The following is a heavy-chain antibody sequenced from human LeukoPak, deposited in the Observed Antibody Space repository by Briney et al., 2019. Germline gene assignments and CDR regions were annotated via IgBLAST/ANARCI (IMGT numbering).Heavy chain of an antibody. D-gene: IGHD2-15*01. J-gene: IGHJ6*03. CDR2: INHSGST. CDR1: GGSFSGYY. Sequence: SETLSLTCAVYGGSFSGYYWSWIPLPPGKGLEWIGEINHSGSTNYHPSLKSRVTITVDTSKNQFSLKLSSVTAADTAVYYCARASVVAATPRRYYYYMDVWGKGTTVTVSS. V-gene: IGHV4-34*01. CDR3: ARASVVAATPRRYYYYMDV.